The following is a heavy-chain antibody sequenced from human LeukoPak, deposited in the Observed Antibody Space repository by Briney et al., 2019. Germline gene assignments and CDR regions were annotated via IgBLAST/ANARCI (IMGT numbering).Heavy chain of an antibody. J-gene: IGHJ5*02. V-gene: IGHV3-15*01. D-gene: IGHD2-2*01. CDR1: GFTFSNAW. CDR2: IKSKTDGGTT. Sequence: GGSLGLSCAASGFTFSNAWMSWVRQAPGKGLEWVGRIKSKTDGGTTDYAAPVKGRFTISRDDSKNTLYLQMNSLKTEDTAVYYCTTDLVVPAARGWFDPWGQGTLVTVSS. CDR3: TTDLVVPAARGWFDP.